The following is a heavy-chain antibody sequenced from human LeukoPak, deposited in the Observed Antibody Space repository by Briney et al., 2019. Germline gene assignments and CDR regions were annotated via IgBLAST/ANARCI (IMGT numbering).Heavy chain of an antibody. V-gene: IGHV4-34*01. CDR2: IYYSGST. CDR1: GGSFSGYY. CDR3: ARVQSRLSWFDP. J-gene: IGHJ5*02. Sequence: SETLSLTCAVFGGSFSGYYWSWIRQPPGKGLEWIGSIYYSGSTYYNPSLKSRVTISVDTSKNQFSLKLRSVTAADTAVYYCARVQSRLSWFDPWGQGTLVTVSS.